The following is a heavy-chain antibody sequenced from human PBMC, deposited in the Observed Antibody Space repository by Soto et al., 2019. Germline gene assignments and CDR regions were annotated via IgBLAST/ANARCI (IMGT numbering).Heavy chain of an antibody. D-gene: IGHD3-22*01. CDR1: GFTFSSYV. Sequence: PGGSLRLSCAASGFTFSSYVMNWVRQAPGKGLEWVSTISSSYIYYADSVKGRFTISRDNAKNSLYLQMNSLRAEDTAVYYCARDYYDNSGYLAPLDYWGQGTLVTVSS. CDR3: ARDYYDNSGYLAPLDY. J-gene: IGHJ4*02. V-gene: IGHV3-21*01. CDR2: TISSSYI.